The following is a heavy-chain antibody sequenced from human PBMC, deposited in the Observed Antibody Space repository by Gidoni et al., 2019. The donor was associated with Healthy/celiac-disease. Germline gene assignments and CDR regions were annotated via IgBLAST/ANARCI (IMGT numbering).Heavy chain of an antibody. D-gene: IGHD3-22*01. V-gene: IGHV3-23*01. CDR1: GFTVRSSA. CDR2: ISGSGGST. CDR3: AKDDYDSRQSEAEFDY. Sequence: EVQLLESGGGLVQPGGSLRHSCAASGFTVRSSAMSWVRQAPGKWLEWVSAISGSGGSTYYADSVKGRFTISRDNSKNTLYLQMNSLRAEDTAVYYCAKDDYDSRQSEAEFDYWGQGTLVTVSS. J-gene: IGHJ4*02.